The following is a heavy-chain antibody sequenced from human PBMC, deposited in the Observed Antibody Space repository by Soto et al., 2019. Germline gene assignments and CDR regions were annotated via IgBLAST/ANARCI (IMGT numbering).Heavy chain of an antibody. D-gene: IGHD3-3*01. CDR1: GYTFTNYA. Sequence: VKVSCKTSGYTFTNYAINWVRQAPGQGLQWMGWISAYSGDTKYAQRFQDRLTVTTDPSTTTAYMELRSLRSDDTAVYYCAGDGREFSIFGETMDVCGQGTTVTVYS. CDR3: AGDGREFSIFGETMDV. V-gene: IGHV1-18*01. CDR2: ISAYSGDT. J-gene: IGHJ6*02.